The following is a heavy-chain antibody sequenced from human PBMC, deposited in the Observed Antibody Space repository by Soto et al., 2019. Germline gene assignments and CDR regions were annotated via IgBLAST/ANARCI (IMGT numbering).Heavy chain of an antibody. V-gene: IGHV1-69*12. D-gene: IGHD1-26*01. CDR1: GGTFSSYA. J-gene: IGHJ6*02. Sequence: QVQLVQSGAEVKKPGSSVKVSCKASGGTFSSYAISWVRQAPGQGLEWMGGIIPIFGTADYAQKFQGRVTTTAYESTSTAYMELSSLRSEDTAVYYCASHSGSSPEGRYYYGMDVWGQGTTVTVSS. CDR3: ASHSGSSPEGRYYYGMDV. CDR2: IIPIFGTA.